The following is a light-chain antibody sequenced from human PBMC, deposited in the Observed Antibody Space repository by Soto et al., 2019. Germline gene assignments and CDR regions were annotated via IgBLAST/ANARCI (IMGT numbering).Light chain of an antibody. J-gene: IGLJ1*01. CDR3: GTWDDSLYIDV. Sequence: QSLLSPLPSVSAAPGQRVSVSCPRTSENIGDNYVSWYKHVPGMAPKVLIYANDRRPSDLPGRCSGSKSGTSATLVITGLQTGDEANYYCGTWDDSLYIDVFGCWTKVTVL. CDR1: SENIGDNY. CDR2: AND. V-gene: IGLV1-51*01.